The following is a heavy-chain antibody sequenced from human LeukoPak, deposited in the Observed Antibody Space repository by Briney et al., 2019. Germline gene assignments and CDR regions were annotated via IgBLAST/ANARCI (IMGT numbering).Heavy chain of an antibody. D-gene: IGHD2-2*01. Sequence: SVKVSCKASGGTFSSYAISWVRQAPGQGLEWMGGIIPIFGTANYAQKFQGRVTITADKSTSTAYMELSSLRSEDTAVYYCARERTLRDWFDPWGQGTLVTASS. V-gene: IGHV1-69*06. J-gene: IGHJ5*02. CDR2: IIPIFGTA. CDR1: GGTFSSYA. CDR3: ARERTLRDWFDP.